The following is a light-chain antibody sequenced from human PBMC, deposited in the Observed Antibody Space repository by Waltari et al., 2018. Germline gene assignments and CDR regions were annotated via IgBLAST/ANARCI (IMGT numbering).Light chain of an antibody. CDR1: QAINTN. CDR2: GAS. CDR3: LQYNTNPLT. V-gene: IGKV1-17*01. Sequence: DIQMTQSPSSLSASAGDRVTITCRASQAINTNLNWYQQTPGKPPKRLIYGASILESGVPSRFSGSGSGTDFTLTISSLQPEDLANYYCLQYNTNPLTFGGGTEVEIK. J-gene: IGKJ4*01.